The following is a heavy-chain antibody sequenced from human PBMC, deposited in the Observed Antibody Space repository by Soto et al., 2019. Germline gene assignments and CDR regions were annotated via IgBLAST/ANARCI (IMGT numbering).Heavy chain of an antibody. CDR3: ARVGSYNWNNIVYYGMDV. D-gene: IGHD1-20*01. V-gene: IGHV1-69*12. Sequence: VQLVQSGAEVKKPGSSVKVSCKASGGTFSSYAISWVRQAPGQGLEWMGGIIPIFGTANYAQKFQGRVTITADESTSTAYKELSSLRSEDTAVYYCARVGSYNWNNIVYYGMDVWGQGTTVTVSS. CDR1: GGTFSSYA. J-gene: IGHJ6*02. CDR2: IIPIFGTA.